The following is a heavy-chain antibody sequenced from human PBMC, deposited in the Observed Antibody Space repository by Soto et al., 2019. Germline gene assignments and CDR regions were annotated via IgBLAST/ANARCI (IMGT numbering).Heavy chain of an antibody. D-gene: IGHD5-18*01. J-gene: IGHJ4*02. CDR1: GGSISSGDYY. Sequence: PSETLSLTCPVSGGSISSGDYYWSWIRQPPGKGLEWIGYIYYSGSTYYNPSLKSRVTISVDTSKNQFSLKLSSVTAADTAVYYCASNSYGYIFYEYWGQGTLVTVSS. CDR3: ASNSYGYIFYEY. CDR2: IYYSGST. V-gene: IGHV4-30-4*01.